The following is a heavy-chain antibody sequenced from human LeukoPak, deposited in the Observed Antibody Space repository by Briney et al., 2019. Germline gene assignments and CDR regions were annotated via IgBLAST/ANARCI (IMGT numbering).Heavy chain of an antibody. CDR1: GFSFISYG. J-gene: IGHJ4*02. V-gene: IGHV3-30*18. D-gene: IGHD4-17*01. Sequence: GGSLRLSCAVSGFSFISYGMHWVRQAPGKGLEWVGVISDDGRSKDYADSVKGRFTISRDNSKDTLYLQMNSLRAEDTAVYYCAKRPSDYGDYVTYFDYWGQGTLVTVSS. CDR3: AKRPSDYGDYVTYFDY. CDR2: ISDDGRSK.